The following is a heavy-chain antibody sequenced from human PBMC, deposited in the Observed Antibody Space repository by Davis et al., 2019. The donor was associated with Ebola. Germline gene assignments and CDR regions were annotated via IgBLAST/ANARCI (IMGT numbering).Heavy chain of an antibody. J-gene: IGHJ3*02. CDR1: GYSFTSYW. V-gene: IGHV5-51*01. CDR2: IYPGDSDT. CDR3: ARKRYSSSPNDVFDI. D-gene: IGHD6-6*01. Sequence: GESLKISCKGSGYSFTSYWIGWLRQMPGKGLEWMGIIYPGDSDTRYSPSFQGQVTILADKSISTAYLHWSSMKASDTAMYYCARKRYSSSPNDVFDIWGQGTMVTVSS.